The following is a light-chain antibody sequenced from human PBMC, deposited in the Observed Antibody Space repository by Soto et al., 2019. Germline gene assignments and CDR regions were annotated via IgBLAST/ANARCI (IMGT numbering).Light chain of an antibody. Sequence: EIVLTQSPGTLSLSPVERATLSCRASQSVSSSYLAWYQQKPGQAPRLLIFGASSRATGIPDRFSGSGSGTDFTLTISRLEPEDFAVYYCQQYGSSPLTFGPGTTVDIK. CDR2: GAS. CDR3: QQYGSSPLT. J-gene: IGKJ3*01. CDR1: QSVSSSY. V-gene: IGKV3-20*01.